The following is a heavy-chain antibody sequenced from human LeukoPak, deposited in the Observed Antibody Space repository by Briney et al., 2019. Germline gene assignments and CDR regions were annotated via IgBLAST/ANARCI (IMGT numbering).Heavy chain of an antibody. V-gene: IGHV4-61*02. Sequence: SQTLSLTCTVSGDSISSGDYYWTWIRQPAGKGLEWIGRIYSSGSTNYNPSLKSRLTISLDTSKNQFSLKLSSVTAADTAVYYCARDVIYCSSTSCSEDWGQGTLVTVSS. CDR1: GDSISSGDYY. CDR3: ARDVIYCSSTSCSED. D-gene: IGHD2-2*01. CDR2: IYSSGST. J-gene: IGHJ4*02.